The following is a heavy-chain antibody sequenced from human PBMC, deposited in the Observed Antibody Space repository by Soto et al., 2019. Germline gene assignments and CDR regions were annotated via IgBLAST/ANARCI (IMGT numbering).Heavy chain of an antibody. CDR1: GYTFTSYD. D-gene: IGHD2-15*01. Sequence: GASVKVSCKASGYTFTSYDINWVRQATGQGLEWMGWMNPNSGNTDYAQKFQGRVTMTRNTSISTAYMELSSLRSEDTAVYYCARGYCSGGSCYSYFDAFDIWGQGTMVTVSS. V-gene: IGHV1-8*01. J-gene: IGHJ3*02. CDR3: ARGYCSGGSCYSYFDAFDI. CDR2: MNPNSGNT.